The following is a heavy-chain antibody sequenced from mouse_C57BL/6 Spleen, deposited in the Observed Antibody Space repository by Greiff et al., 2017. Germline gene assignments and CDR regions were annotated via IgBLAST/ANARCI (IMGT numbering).Heavy chain of an antibody. D-gene: IGHD2-4*01. Sequence: QVQLQQPGAELVKPGASVKLSCKASDYTFTSYWMHWVKQRPGQGLEWIGMIHPNSGSTNYNEKFKSKATLTVDKSSSTAYMQLSSLTSEDSAVYYCARTYDYDLCWYFDVWGTGTTVTVSS. CDR3: ARTYDYDLCWYFDV. V-gene: IGHV1-64*01. CDR1: DYTFTSYW. CDR2: IHPNSGST. J-gene: IGHJ1*03.